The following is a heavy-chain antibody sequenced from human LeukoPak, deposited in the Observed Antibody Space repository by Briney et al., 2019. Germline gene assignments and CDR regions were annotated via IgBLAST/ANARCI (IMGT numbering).Heavy chain of an antibody. V-gene: IGHV3-23*01. Sequence: GGSLRLSCAASGFTFSSYAMSWVRQAPGKGLEWVSAISGSGGSTYYADSVKGRFTTSRDNTKNTLSLQMNSLRADDTAVYYCAKDAVAPGSGGDYFDYWGQGTLVTVSS. CDR1: GFTFSSYA. CDR2: ISGSGGST. CDR3: AKDAVAPGSGGDYFDY. D-gene: IGHD3-10*01. J-gene: IGHJ4*02.